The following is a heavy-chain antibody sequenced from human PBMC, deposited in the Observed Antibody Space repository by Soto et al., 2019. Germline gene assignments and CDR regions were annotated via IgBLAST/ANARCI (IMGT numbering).Heavy chain of an antibody. D-gene: IGHD2-21*02. CDR2: INNGSSPI. Sequence: EVQLVESGGGLVQPGGSLRLSCAASGFTFNTHNMNWVRQAPGKELEWVSYINNGSSPIYYADSVKGRFTISRDNAKNSLYLQMNSLRDEDTAVYFCTRDTHCGGDCYSDWGQGTLVTVSS. J-gene: IGHJ4*02. CDR3: TRDTHCGGDCYSD. CDR1: GFTFNTHN. V-gene: IGHV3-48*02.